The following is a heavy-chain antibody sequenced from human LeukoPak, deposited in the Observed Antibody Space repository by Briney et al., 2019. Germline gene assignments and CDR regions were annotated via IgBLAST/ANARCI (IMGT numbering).Heavy chain of an antibody. CDR1: GGSISSYY. D-gene: IGHD3-10*01. CDR3: ARDRGSFGSGSYYVYYYYYMDV. CDR2: IYYSGST. Sequence: SETLSLTCTVSGGSISSYYWSWIRQPPGKGLEWIGYIYYSGSTNYNPSLKSRVTISVDTSKNQFSLKLSSVTAAGTAVYYCARDRGSFGSGSYYVYYYYYMDVWGKGTTVTVSS. V-gene: IGHV4-59*01. J-gene: IGHJ6*03.